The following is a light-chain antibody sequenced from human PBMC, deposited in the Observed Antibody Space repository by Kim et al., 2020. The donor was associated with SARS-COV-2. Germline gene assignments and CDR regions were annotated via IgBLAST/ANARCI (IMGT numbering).Light chain of an antibody. CDR2: GNN. CDR1: SLRYYD. Sequence: ALGQTVTITCQGDSLRYYDASWYQQKPGQAPVVVIYGNNNRPSGIPDRFSGSRSGNTASLTITGTQAEDEADYYCDSRDSSGNHWLFGGGTQLTVL. J-gene: IGLJ3*02. V-gene: IGLV3-19*01. CDR3: DSRDSSGNHWL.